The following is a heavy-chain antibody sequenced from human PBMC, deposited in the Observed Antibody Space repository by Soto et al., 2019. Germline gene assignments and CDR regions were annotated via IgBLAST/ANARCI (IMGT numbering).Heavy chain of an antibody. Sequence: EVQLVESGGGLVQPGGSLRLSCAAPAFNFRRYWMSWASQAPGKGMEWVANIKEDGSEQYYVDSVMGLITIFRDKAKNSLSLQINSLRAEDTAIYYCARDPTASYGDSLLFDYWRQGTLVIVSS. J-gene: IGHJ4*02. CDR2: IKEDGSEQ. V-gene: IGHV3-7*01. CDR3: ARDPTASYGDSLLFDY. CDR1: AFNFRRYW. D-gene: IGHD4-17*01.